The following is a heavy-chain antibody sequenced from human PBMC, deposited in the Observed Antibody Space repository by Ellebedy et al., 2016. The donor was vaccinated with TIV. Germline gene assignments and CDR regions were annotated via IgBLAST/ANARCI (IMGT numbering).Heavy chain of an antibody. V-gene: IGHV3-30*01. CDR3: ARGQWSFGDHYYYGMDV. J-gene: IGHJ6*02. CDR1: GFTFSTYA. D-gene: IGHD2-21*02. CDR2: VSYGGNDE. Sequence: PGGSLRLSCAASGFTFSTYAMHWVRQAPGKGLEWVALVSYGGNDEYYADSVKGRFTLSRDNSKSTLYLQMNSLRPEDTAIYYCARGQWSFGDHYYYGMDVWGQGTMVTVSS.